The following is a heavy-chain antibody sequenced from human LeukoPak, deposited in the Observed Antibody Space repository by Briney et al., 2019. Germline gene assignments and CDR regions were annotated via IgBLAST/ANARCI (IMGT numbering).Heavy chain of an antibody. CDR1: GFTSSDYY. CDR3: ARAVRGVIIPFDY. V-gene: IGHV3-11*04. Sequence: GGSLRLSCAASGFTSSDYYMSWIRQAPGKGLEWVSYISSSGSTIYYTDSVKGRFTISRDNAKNSLYLQMNSLRAEDTAVYYCARAVRGVIIPFDYWGQGTLVTVSS. D-gene: IGHD3-10*02. CDR2: ISSSGSTI. J-gene: IGHJ4*02.